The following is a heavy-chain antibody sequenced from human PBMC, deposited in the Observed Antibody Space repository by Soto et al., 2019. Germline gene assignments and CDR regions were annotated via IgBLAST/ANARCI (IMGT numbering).Heavy chain of an antibody. J-gene: IGHJ1*01. V-gene: IGHV4-31*03. Sequence: SETLSLTCTVSGGSISSGGYYWSWIRQHPGKGLEWIGYIYYSGSTYYNPSLKSRVTISVDTSKNQFSLKLSSVTAADTAVYYCARTQHDFWSGYSSEYFQHWGQGTLVTVSS. D-gene: IGHD3-3*01. CDR3: ARTQHDFWSGYSSEYFQH. CDR2: IYYSGST. CDR1: GGSISSGGYY.